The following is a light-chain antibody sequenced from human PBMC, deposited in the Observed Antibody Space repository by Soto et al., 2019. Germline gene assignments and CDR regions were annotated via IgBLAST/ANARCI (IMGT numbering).Light chain of an antibody. Sequence: EIVLTQSPGTLSLSPGERATLSCRASQSISGNSLAWYQQKLGQPPRLLIYSASNRATDVPERFSGSGFATGFTLAISRLEPEDFAVYYCRQYGKSPQSFGPGTKVDV. J-gene: IGKJ3*01. CDR3: RQYGKSPQS. CDR1: QSISGNS. V-gene: IGKV3-20*01. CDR2: SAS.